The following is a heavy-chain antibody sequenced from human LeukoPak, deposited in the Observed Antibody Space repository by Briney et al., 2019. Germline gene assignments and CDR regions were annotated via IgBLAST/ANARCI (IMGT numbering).Heavy chain of an antibody. D-gene: IGHD6-19*01. CDR3: VRNLGIAVAGNGGYYMDV. CDR1: GFTFSSYW. V-gene: IGHV3-7*01. J-gene: IGHJ6*03. CDR2: IKQDGSEK. Sequence: GGSLRLSCAASGFTFSSYWMSWVRQAPGKGLEWVANIKQDGSEKYYVDSVKGRFTISRDNAKNSLYLQMNSLRAEDTAVYYCVRNLGIAVAGNGGYYMDVWGKGTTVTVSS.